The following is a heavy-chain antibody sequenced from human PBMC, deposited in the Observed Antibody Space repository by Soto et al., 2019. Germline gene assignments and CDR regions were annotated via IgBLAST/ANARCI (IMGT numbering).Heavy chain of an antibody. CDR2: IYYSGST. Sequence: SETLSLTCTVSGGSFSSYYWSWIRQPPGKGLEWIGYIYYSGSTNYNPSLKSRVTISVDTSKNQFSLKLSSVTAADTAVYYCARMRGDYDYVWGSYRYNNYGMDVWGQGTTVTVSS. CDR3: ARMRGDYDYVWGSYRYNNYGMDV. V-gene: IGHV4-59*01. J-gene: IGHJ6*02. CDR1: GGSFSSYY. D-gene: IGHD3-16*02.